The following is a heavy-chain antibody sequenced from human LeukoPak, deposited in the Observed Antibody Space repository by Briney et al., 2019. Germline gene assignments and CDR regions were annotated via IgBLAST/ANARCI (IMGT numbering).Heavy chain of an antibody. J-gene: IGHJ4*02. CDR1: GGSISSSSYY. CDR2: IYYSGST. V-gene: IGHV4-39*01. D-gene: IGHD6-19*01. CDR3: ARGYTGRRRQWLVHLFDY. Sequence: PSETLSLTCTVAGGSISSSSYYWGWIRQPPGKGLEWIGSIYYSGSTYYNPSLKSRVTISVDTSKNQFSLKLSSVTAADTAVYYCARGYTGRRRQWLVHLFDYWGQGTLVTVSS.